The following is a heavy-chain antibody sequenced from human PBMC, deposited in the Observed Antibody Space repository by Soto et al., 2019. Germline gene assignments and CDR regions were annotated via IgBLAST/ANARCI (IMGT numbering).Heavy chain of an antibody. J-gene: IGHJ4*02. CDR3: ARAPYDSSGYSSFDY. V-gene: IGHV1-46*01. D-gene: IGHD3-22*01. Sequence: SVKVSCKASVYTFTDYYMLWVRQAPGQGLEWMGVINPSGGSTSYAQKFQGRVTMTRDTSTTTVYMELSSLRSEDTAVYYCARAPYDSSGYSSFDYWGQGTVVTVPS. CDR2: INPSGGST. CDR1: VYTFTDYY.